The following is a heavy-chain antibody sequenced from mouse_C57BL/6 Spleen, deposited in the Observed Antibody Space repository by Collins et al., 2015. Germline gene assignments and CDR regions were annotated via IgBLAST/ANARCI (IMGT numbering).Heavy chain of an antibody. CDR1: GFSLTSYG. CDR3: AKQPDSYRYFDV. J-gene: IGHJ1*01. Sequence: QVQLKESGPGQVAPSQSLSITCTVSGFSLTSYGVSWVRQPPGKGLEWLGGIWGDGSTKYHSALTSRLSISKDNSKSQVFLKLNSLQTVDTATYYCAKQPDSYRYFDVWGAGTTVTVSS. CDR2: IWGDGST. V-gene: IGHV2-3*01. D-gene: IGHD2-12*01.